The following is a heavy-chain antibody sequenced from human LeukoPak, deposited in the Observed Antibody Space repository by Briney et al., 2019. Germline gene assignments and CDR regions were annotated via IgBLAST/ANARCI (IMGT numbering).Heavy chain of an antibody. D-gene: IGHD1-26*01. CDR1: GHTFTSYG. V-gene: IGHV1-18*01. CDR3: ARNRVGETGYFDY. J-gene: IGHJ4*01. CDR2: ISAYNGNR. Sequence: ASVKVSCKASGHTFTSYGINWVRQAPGQGLEWMGWISAYNGNRNYAQRFQGRVTMTTNSSTRTAYMALRSLRSDDTAIYYCARNRVGETGYFDYWGQGTLVTVSS.